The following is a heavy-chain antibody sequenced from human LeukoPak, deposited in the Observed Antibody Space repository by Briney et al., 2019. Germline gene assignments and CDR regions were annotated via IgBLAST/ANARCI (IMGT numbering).Heavy chain of an antibody. V-gene: IGHV3-21*04. Sequence: GGSLRLSCAASGFTFSTYSMNWVRQAPGKGLEWVSSISSSSTYIYYADSVKGRFTISRDNAKNSLYLQMNSLRAEDTAVYYCARDGYGGNPFDYWGQGTLVTVSS. CDR3: ARDGYGGNPFDY. CDR1: GFTFSTYS. CDR2: ISSSSTYI. D-gene: IGHD4-23*01. J-gene: IGHJ4*02.